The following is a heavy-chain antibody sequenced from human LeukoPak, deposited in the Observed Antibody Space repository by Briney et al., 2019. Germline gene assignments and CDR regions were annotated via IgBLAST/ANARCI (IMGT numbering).Heavy chain of an antibody. J-gene: IGHJ3*02. CDR2: ISYSGST. V-gene: IGHV4-30-4*08. CDR1: GGSISSGNYY. Sequence: SGTLSLTCTVSGGSISSGNYYWSWIRQPPGKGLEWIGYISYSGSTYYNPSLKSRVTISVDTSKNQFSLKLRSVTAADTAVYYCARGSGWNRGDAFDIWGQGTMVTVSS. CDR3: ARGSGWNRGDAFDI. D-gene: IGHD6-19*01.